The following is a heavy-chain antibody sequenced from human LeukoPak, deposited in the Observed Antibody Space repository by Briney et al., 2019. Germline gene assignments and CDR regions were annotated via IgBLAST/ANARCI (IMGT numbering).Heavy chain of an antibody. CDR1: GGSISSSSYY. Sequence: KPSETLSLTCTVSGGSISSSSYYWGWIRQPPGKGLEWIGSIYYSGSTYYNPSLKSRVTISVDTSKNQFSLKLSSVTAADTAVYYCARQYYSSSLYPYYYYYGMDVWGQGTTVTVSS. D-gene: IGHD6-13*01. CDR3: ARQYYSSSLYPYYYYYGMDV. V-gene: IGHV4-39*01. J-gene: IGHJ6*02. CDR2: IYYSGST.